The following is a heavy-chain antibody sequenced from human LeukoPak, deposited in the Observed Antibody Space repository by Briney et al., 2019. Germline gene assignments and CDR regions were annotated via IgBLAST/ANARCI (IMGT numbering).Heavy chain of an antibody. J-gene: IGHJ5*02. Sequence: PSETLSLTCAVYGGSFSGYYWSWIRQPPGKGLERIGEINHSGSTNYNPSLKSRVTISVDTSKSQFSLKLSSVTAADTAVYYCARAPGGYWFDPWGQGTLVTVSS. CDR1: GGSFSGYY. V-gene: IGHV4-34*01. D-gene: IGHD3-16*01. CDR2: INHSGST. CDR3: ARAPGGYWFDP.